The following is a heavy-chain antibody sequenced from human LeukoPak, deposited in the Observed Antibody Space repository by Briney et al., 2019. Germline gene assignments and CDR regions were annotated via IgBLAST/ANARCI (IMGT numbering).Heavy chain of an antibody. CDR3: ARLYYDYVWGSYPFDY. V-gene: IGHV4-59*01. CDR2: IYYSGST. CDR1: GGSISSYH. Sequence: SETLSLTCTVSGGSISSYHWSWIRQPPGKGLEWIGYIYYSGSTNYNPSLKSRVTISVDTSKNQFSLKLSSVTAADTAVYYCARLYYDYVWGSYPFDYWGQGTLVTVSS. D-gene: IGHD3-16*02. J-gene: IGHJ4*02.